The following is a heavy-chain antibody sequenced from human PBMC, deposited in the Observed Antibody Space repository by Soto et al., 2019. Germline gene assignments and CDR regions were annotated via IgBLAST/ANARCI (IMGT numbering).Heavy chain of an antibody. V-gene: IGHV1-58*01. J-gene: IGHJ4*02. Sequence: SVKVSCKASGFTFTSSAVQWVRQARGQRLEWIGWIVVGSGNTNYAQKFQERVTITRDMSTSTAYMELSSLRSEDTAVYYCARQRTTVVTQAYFDHWGQGTLVTVSS. CDR1: GFTFTSSA. CDR3: ARQRTTVVTQAYFDH. D-gene: IGHD4-17*01. CDR2: IVVGSGNT.